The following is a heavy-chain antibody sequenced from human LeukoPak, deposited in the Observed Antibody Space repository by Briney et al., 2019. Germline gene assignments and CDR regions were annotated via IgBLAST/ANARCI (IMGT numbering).Heavy chain of an antibody. CDR2: NNHSGST. Sequence: SETLSLTCAVYGGSFSGYYWSWIRQPPGKGLEWIGENNHSGSTNYNPSLKGRVTISVDTSKNQFSLKLSSVTAADTAVYYCARHGIVGAKIAFDIWGQGTMVTVSS. J-gene: IGHJ3*02. D-gene: IGHD1-26*01. CDR1: GGSFSGYY. V-gene: IGHV4-34*01. CDR3: ARHGIVGAKIAFDI.